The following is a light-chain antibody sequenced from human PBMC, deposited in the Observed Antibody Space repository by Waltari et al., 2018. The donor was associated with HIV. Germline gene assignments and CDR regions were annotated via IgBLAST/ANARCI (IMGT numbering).Light chain of an antibody. CDR3: SSYAGSNNGV. CDR2: EVS. J-gene: IGLJ2*01. Sequence: QSALTQPRSASGAPGQSVPISCTGTSSDVGGYNYFSWYQQHPGNPPTLLPSEVSKRPSGVPDRFFGSKSGNTASLTVSGLQAEDEADYYCSSYAGSNNGVFGGGTKLTVL. CDR1: SSDVGGYNY. V-gene: IGLV2-8*01.